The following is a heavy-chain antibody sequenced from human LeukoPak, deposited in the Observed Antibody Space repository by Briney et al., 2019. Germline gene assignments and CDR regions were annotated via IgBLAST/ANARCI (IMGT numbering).Heavy chain of an antibody. CDR1: GFTVSSNY. V-gene: IGHV3-53*01. CDR2: IYSGGST. J-gene: IGHJ5*02. Sequence: GGSLRLSCAASGFTVSSNYMSWVRQAPGKGLEWVSVIYSGGSTYYADSVKGRFTISRDNSKNTLYLQMNSLRAEDTAVYYCAKDHYDFWSGYTPGDNWFDPWGQGTLVTVSS. D-gene: IGHD3-3*01. CDR3: AKDHYDFWSGYTPGDNWFDP.